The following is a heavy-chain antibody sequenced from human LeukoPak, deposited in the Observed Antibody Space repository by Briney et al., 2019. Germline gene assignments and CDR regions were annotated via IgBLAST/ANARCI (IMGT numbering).Heavy chain of an antibody. CDR1: GGSISSSSYY. CDR3: ARALSLRYFDWLDWFDP. J-gene: IGHJ5*02. V-gene: IGHV4-39*07. Sequence: EASETLSLTCTVSGGSISSSSYYWGWIRQPPGKGLEWIGSIYYSGSTYYNPSLKSRVTISVDTSKNQFSLKLSSVTAADTAVYYCARALSLRYFDWLDWFDPWGQGTLVTVSS. D-gene: IGHD3-9*01. CDR2: IYYSGST.